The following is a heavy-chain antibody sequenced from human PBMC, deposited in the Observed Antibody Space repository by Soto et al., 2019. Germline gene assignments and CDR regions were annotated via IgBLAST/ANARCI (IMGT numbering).Heavy chain of an antibody. V-gene: IGHV3-21*01. D-gene: IGHD3-16*01. CDR1: GFTFSNYS. CDR2: ISTSSSYI. Sequence: EVPLVESGGGLVKPGGSLRLSCAASGFTFSNYSMNWVRQAPGKGLEWVSSISTSSSYIYYADSLKGRFTISRDNAKNSLYLQMNSLRAEDTAVYYCARDLHDYVSFRFDPWGQGTLVTVSS. CDR3: ARDLHDYVSFRFDP. J-gene: IGHJ5*02.